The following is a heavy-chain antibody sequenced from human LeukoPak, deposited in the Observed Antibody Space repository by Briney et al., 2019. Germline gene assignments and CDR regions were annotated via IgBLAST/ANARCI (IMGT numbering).Heavy chain of an antibody. J-gene: IGHJ3*02. D-gene: IGHD3-22*01. CDR3: ARRGYYYDSSGYYEASAFDI. Sequence: SETLSLTCTVSGGSISSYYWSWIRQPPGKGLGGFGYIYTSGSTNYNPSLKSRVTISVDTSKNQFSLKLSSVTAADTAVYYCARRGYYYDSSGYYEASAFDIWGQGTMVTVSS. CDR1: GGSISSYY. V-gene: IGHV4-4*09. CDR2: IYTSGST.